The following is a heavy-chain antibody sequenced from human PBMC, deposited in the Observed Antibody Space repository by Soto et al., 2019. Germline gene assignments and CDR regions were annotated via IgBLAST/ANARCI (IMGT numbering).Heavy chain of an antibody. D-gene: IGHD3-22*01. Sequence: SETMSLTSAVSDASISSTKWWSWVRPSPGKGLEWIGEIHHSETTNYNPSLKSRVTISIDKSKNQFSLKLGSVTAADTAVYYCARYHHDNNIYSLDPWGQGTLVTVSS. J-gene: IGHJ5*02. CDR1: DASISSTKW. CDR3: ARYHHDNNIYSLDP. V-gene: IGHV4-4*02. CDR2: IHHSETT.